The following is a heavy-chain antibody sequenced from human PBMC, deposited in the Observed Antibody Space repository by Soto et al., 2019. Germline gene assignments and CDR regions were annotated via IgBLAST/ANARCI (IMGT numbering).Heavy chain of an antibody. CDR2: LIPIYDEP. CDR3: ARVRDPHLDHYGLDV. Sequence: SVKVSCKASGYTFTSYAMHWVRQAPGQGLEWMGGLIPIYDEPYYAQKFQGRVTISADKSTTTVHLELSSLRSDDTAVYFCARVRDPHLDHYGLDVWGQGTTVTVSS. J-gene: IGHJ6*02. V-gene: IGHV1-69*06. CDR1: GYTFTSYA.